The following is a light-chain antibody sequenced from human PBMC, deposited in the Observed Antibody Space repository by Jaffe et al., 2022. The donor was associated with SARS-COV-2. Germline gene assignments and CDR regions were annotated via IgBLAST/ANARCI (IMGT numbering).Light chain of an antibody. CDR2: ENN. CDR1: SGSIASNY. Sequence: NFMLTQPHSVSESPGKTVTISCTGSSGSIASNYVQWYQQRPGSAPTTVIYENNQRPSGVPDRFSGSIDSSSKSASLTISGLKTEDEADYYCQSYDSTNLWVFGGGTKLTVL. V-gene: IGLV6-57*02. J-gene: IGLJ3*02. CDR3: QSYDSTNLWV.